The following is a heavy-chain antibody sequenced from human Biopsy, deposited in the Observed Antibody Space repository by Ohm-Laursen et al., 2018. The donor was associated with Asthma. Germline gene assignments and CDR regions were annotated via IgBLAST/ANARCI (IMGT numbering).Heavy chain of an antibody. CDR1: GFNVNSYT. V-gene: IGHV3-30*04. Sequence: SLRLSCAASGFNVNSYTFSWVRQAPGKGLAWVSAVSHDDEYKDYADSVKGRFTISRDDSKNTLYLQMNSLRPDDTAVYYCASYEVVTAILPMDVWGQGTTVTVSS. CDR2: VSHDDEYK. J-gene: IGHJ6*02. D-gene: IGHD2-21*02. CDR3: ASYEVVTAILPMDV.